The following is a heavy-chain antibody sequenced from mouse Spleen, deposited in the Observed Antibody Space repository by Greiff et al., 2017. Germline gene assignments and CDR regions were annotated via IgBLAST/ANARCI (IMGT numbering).Heavy chain of an antibody. D-gene: IGHD2-3*01. CDR3: ASRSDGSPWYYDV. V-gene: IGHV2-2*02. J-gene: IGHJ1*01. CDR2: IWSGGRR. CDR1: GFPLTSYG. Sequence: VKLVESGPGLVQPSQCLSITCTVSGFPLTSYGVHWVRQSPGKGLEWLGVIWSGGRRAYNAAFISRLSILKDNSKCLVFFKMNSLHANDPAIYYYASRSDGSPWYYDVWGAGTTVTVSS.